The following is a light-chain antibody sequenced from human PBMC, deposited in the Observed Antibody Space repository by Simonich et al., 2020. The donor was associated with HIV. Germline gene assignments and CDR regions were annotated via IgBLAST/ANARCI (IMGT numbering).Light chain of an antibody. CDR1: SGDVGGYNL. CDR3: SSYAGSNNWV. J-gene: IGLJ3*02. Sequence: QSALTQPASVSGSPGQSITFSCTGTSGDVGGYNLVSWYQQPPGKAPKLMIYEVSKRPAGVPDRFSGSKSGNTASLTVSGLQAEDEADYYCSSYAGSNNWVFGGGTKLTVL. V-gene: IGLV2-8*01. CDR2: EVS.